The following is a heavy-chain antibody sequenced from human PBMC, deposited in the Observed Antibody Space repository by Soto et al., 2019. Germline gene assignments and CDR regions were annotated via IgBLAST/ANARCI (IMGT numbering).Heavy chain of an antibody. V-gene: IGHV1-3*01. Sequence: ASVKVSCKASGYTFTSYAMHWVRQAPGQRLEWMGWINAGNGNTKYSQKFQGRVTITRDTSASTAYMELSSLRSEDTAVYYCARALEYCSGGSCYFLDYWGQGTLVTVSS. J-gene: IGHJ4*02. D-gene: IGHD2-15*01. CDR3: ARALEYCSGGSCYFLDY. CDR1: GYTFTSYA. CDR2: INAGNGNT.